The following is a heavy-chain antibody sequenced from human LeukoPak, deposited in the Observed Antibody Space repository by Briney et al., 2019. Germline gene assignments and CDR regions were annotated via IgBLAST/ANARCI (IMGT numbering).Heavy chain of an antibody. CDR2: IYYSGTT. V-gene: IGHV4-59*08. CDR1: GGSISNYY. CDR3: ARHRKYSSSSLDAFNI. Sequence: KTSETLSLTCTVSGGSISNYYWSWIRQPPGKGLEWIGYIYYSGTTNYNPSLKSRVTISVDTSKNQFSLKLSSVTAADTAVYYCARHRKYSSSSLDAFNIWGQGTMVTVSS. D-gene: IGHD6-6*01. J-gene: IGHJ3*02.